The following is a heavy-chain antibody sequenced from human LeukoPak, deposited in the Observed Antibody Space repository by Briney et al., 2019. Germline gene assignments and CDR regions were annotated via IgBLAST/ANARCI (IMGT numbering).Heavy chain of an antibody. CDR1: GGSISSYY. J-gene: IGHJ6*03. CDR3: ARGRSPRLYYYGSGSYYTNYCYYMDV. V-gene: IGHV4-59*12. CDR2: IYYSGST. D-gene: IGHD3-10*01. Sequence: SETLSLTCTVSGGSISSYYWSWIRQPPGKGLEWIGYIYYSGSTNYNPSLKSRVTISVDTSKNQFSLKLSSVTAADTAVYYCARGRSPRLYYYGSGSYYTNYCYYMDVWGKGTTVTVSS.